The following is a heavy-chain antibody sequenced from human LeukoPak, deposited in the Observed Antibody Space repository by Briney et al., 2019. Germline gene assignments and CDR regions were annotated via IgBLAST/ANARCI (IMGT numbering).Heavy chain of an antibody. V-gene: IGHV3-20*04. D-gene: IGHD3-3*01. CDR2: ISWNSGSI. CDR3: ARGLRFLEWLFPPYFDY. CDR1: GFTFSSYW. Sequence: GGSLRLSCAASGFTFSSYWMSWVRQAPGKGLEWVSGISWNSGSIGYADSVKGRFTISRDNAKNSLYLQMNSLGAEDTAVYYCARGLRFLEWLFPPYFDYWGQGTLVTVSS. J-gene: IGHJ4*02.